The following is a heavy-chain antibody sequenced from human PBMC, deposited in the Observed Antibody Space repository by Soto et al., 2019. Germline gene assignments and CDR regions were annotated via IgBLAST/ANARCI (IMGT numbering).Heavy chain of an antibody. CDR1: GFTFNIYA. J-gene: IGHJ4*02. V-gene: IGHV3-23*01. CDR2: TGATGRTT. CDR3: ATVHNTSRSFDY. Sequence: GRSLRLSCAASGFTFNIYAMTSVRQAPGKGLEWVSTTGATGRTTYYSDSVKGRFTVSRDNSKNTLDLQMSNLRAEDTAVYYCATVHNTSRSFDYWGQGTLVTAPQ. D-gene: IGHD1-20*01.